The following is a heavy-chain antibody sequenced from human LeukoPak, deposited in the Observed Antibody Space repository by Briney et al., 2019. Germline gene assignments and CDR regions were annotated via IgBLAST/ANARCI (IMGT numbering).Heavy chain of an antibody. Sequence: ASAKVSCKASEYTFTGYYMHWVRQAPGQGLHWMGWINPNSGGTNYAQKFQGRVTMTRDTSISTAYMELSRLRSDDTAVYYCAREDSGYTYGLFDYWGQGTLVTVSS. CDR1: EYTFTGYY. J-gene: IGHJ4*02. V-gene: IGHV1-2*02. D-gene: IGHD5-18*01. CDR2: INPNSGGT. CDR3: AREDSGYTYGLFDY.